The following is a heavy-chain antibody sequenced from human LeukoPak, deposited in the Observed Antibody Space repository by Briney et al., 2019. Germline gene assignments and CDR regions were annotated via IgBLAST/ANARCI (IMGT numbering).Heavy chain of an antibody. CDR3: ARCTGGGSCYGVRY. CDR2: ISAYNGNT. D-gene: IGHD2-15*01. CDR1: GYIFTNYG. Sequence: ASVKVSCKASGYIFTNYGISWVRQAPGQGLEWMGWISAYNGNTNYAQKLQGRVTMTKDTSTSTAYMELRGVKSDDTAVYYCARCTGGGSCYGVRYWGQGTLVTVSS. J-gene: IGHJ4*01. V-gene: IGHV1-18*01.